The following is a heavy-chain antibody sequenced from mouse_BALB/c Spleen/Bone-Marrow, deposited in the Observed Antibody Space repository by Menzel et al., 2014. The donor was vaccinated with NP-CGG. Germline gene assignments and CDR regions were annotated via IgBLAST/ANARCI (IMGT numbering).Heavy chain of an antibody. CDR1: GYSFTSYW. V-gene: IGHV1S81*02. D-gene: IGHD1-1*01. CDR3: APYYYGRWFAN. CDR2: INPSNGRT. Sequence: QVQLQQSGAELVRPGGSVKLSCKASGYSFTSYWMNWVKQRPGQGLEWIGEINPSNGRTNYNEKFKSKATLTVDKSSSTAYMQLSSLTSEDTAVYYCAPYYYGRWFANWGQGTLVTVSA. J-gene: IGHJ3*01.